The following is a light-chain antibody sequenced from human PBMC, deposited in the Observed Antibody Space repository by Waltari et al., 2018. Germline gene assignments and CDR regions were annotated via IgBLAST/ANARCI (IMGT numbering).Light chain of an antibody. CDR1: QCVRSCY. CDR2: GAS. Sequence: EIVSTQPPGTLSLSPGERATLSCRASQCVRSCYLAWYQQKPGQAPRLLIYGASSRATGIPDRFSGSGSGTDFTLTISRLEPEDFAVDYCQQYGSSPPWTFGQGTKVEIK. V-gene: IGKV3-20*01. CDR3: QQYGSSPPWT. J-gene: IGKJ1*01.